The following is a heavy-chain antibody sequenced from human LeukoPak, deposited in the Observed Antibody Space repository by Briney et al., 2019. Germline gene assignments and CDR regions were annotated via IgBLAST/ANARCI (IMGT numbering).Heavy chain of an antibody. CDR2: INNDGSSA. V-gene: IGHV3-74*01. CDR1: GFTFNNYW. D-gene: IGHD1-1*01. Sequence: GGSLRLSCAASGFTFNNYWIHWVRQVPGKGLVWVSRINNDGSSASYVDSVKGRITISRDNAKNTLFLQMNSLRAEDTAVYYCARRGTGHGMDVWGQGTTVIVSS. CDR3: ARRGTGHGMDV. J-gene: IGHJ6*02.